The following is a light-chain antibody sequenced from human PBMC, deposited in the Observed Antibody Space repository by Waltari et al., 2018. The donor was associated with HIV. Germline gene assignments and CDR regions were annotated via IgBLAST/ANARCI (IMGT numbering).Light chain of an antibody. CDR3: QQFYTSPPYS. V-gene: IGKV4-1*01. Sequence: DIVMTQSPDSLAVFLGERATINCKSSHRVLYNSNNKNYLAWDQHKRGQPPKLLSYGASTRQAGVPGRFSGRGSGTEFTHTSSSLQAEDVAVYYCQQFYTSPPYSFGQGTKLEIK. J-gene: IGKJ2*03. CDR1: HRVLYNSNNKNY. CDR2: GAS.